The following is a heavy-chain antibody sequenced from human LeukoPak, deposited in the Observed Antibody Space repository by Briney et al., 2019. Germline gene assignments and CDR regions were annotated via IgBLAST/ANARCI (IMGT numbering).Heavy chain of an antibody. V-gene: IGHV3-11*01. D-gene: IGHD3-10*01. CDR2: ISNSGQTM. Sequence: KPGGSLRLSCTASGFTFIDYYMSWIRQAPGKGLEWVSYISNSGQTMYYADSLKGRFTISRDNANNSLYLQMNSLRAEDTAVYYCARVGWTMVRGAPYYYYYMDVWGKGTTVTISS. CDR3: ARVGWTMVRGAPYYYYYMDV. J-gene: IGHJ6*03. CDR1: GFTFIDYY.